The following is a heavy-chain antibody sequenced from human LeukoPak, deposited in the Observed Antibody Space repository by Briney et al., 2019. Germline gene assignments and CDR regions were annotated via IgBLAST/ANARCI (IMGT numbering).Heavy chain of an antibody. D-gene: IGHD3-3*01. J-gene: IGHJ6*02. CDR1: GFTFSSYA. CDR2: ISGSGGST. CDR3: AKGKPKYDFWSGRDYYYYGMDV. Sequence: GGSLRLSCAASGFTFSSYAMSWVRQAPGKGLEWVSAISGSGGSTYYADSVKGRFTISRDNSKNTLYLQMNSLRAEDTAVYYCAKGKPKYDFWSGRDYYYYGMDVWGQGTTVTVSS. V-gene: IGHV3-23*01.